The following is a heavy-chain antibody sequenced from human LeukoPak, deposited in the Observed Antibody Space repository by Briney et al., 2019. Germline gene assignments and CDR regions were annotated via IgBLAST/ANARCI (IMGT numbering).Heavy chain of an antibody. CDR3: AKDPNHYYDSSGYPTK. J-gene: IGHJ4*02. V-gene: IGHV3-23*01. CDR2: ISGSGGRT. CDR1: GFRFSDYG. Sequence: GGSLRLSCAAFGFRFSDYGMHWVRQAPGKGLEWVSAISGSGGRTYYADSVKGRFTISRDNSKNTLYLQMNSLRAEDTAVYYCAKDPNHYYDSSGYPTKWGQGTLVTVSS. D-gene: IGHD3-22*01.